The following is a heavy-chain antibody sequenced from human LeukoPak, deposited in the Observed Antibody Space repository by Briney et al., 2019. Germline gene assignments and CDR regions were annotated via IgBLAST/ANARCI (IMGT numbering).Heavy chain of an antibody. CDR1: GYRLSDYA. CDR2: VAHDGSFT. D-gene: IGHD3-3*01. CDR3: AREMRGYYPHY. J-gene: IGHJ4*02. Sequence: AGGSLRLSCAVSGYRLSDYAMNWVRQAPGKGLEWVAIVAHDGSFTSYADSVKGRFSITRDDSTLYLEMNSLRVEDTALYYCAREMRGYYPHYWGQGTLLTVSS. V-gene: IGHV3-30*04.